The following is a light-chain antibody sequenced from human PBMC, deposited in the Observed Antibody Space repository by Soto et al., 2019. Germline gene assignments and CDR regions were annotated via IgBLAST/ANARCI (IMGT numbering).Light chain of an antibody. CDR1: QSLLHNNGYNY. Sequence: DIVMTQSPLSLPVTPGEPASISCRSSQSLLHNNGYNYLDWYLQKPGQSPQPLIYLGSNRASGVPGRFSGSGSGTDFTLSISSVEAEDVGVYYCMQTLQTPLTFGGGTKVDIK. J-gene: IGKJ4*01. CDR3: MQTLQTPLT. V-gene: IGKV2-28*01. CDR2: LGS.